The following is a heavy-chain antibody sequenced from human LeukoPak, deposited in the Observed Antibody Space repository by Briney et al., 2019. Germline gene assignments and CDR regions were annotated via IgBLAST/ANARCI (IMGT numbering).Heavy chain of an antibody. V-gene: IGHV1-46*01. CDR2: INPSGGST. CDR1: GYTFTSYY. D-gene: IGHD6-13*01. Sequence: GASVKVSCKASGYTFTSYYMHWVRQAPGQGLEWMGIINPSGGSTSYAQKFQGRVTMTRDTSTSTVYMELSSLRSEDTAVYYCARDPIAAAGGSEWFDPWGQGTLVTVSS. CDR3: ARDPIAAAGGSEWFDP. J-gene: IGHJ5*02.